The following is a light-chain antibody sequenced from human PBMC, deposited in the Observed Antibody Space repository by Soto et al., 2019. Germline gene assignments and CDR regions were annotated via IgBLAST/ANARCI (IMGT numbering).Light chain of an antibody. CDR2: DAS. J-gene: IGKJ5*01. CDR3: QQYITYST. CDR1: QSLRGW. Sequence: DIQLTQSPYTLSASVGERVTLTCRASQSLRGWLAWYQQRPGKAPKALIYDASTLASGVPSRFNGSGSGTEFTLTISSLQPDDFATYYCQQYITYSTFGQGTRLEIK. V-gene: IGKV1-5*01.